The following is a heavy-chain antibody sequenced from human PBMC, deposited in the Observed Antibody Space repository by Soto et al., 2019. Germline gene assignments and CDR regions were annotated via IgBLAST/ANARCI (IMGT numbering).Heavy chain of an antibody. CDR2: IIPIFGTA. V-gene: IGHV1-69*01. D-gene: IGHD3-3*01. Sequence: QVQLVQSGAEVKKPGSSVKVSCKASGGTFSSYAISWVRQAPGQGLEWMGGIIPIFGTANYAQKFQGRVTITADESTSKADMELSSLRSDDSAVYYCARGSRYYDFWSGYYAGGAGVLYYYNGMDVWGQGTTVTVSS. CDR1: GGTFSSYA. CDR3: ARGSRYYDFWSGYYAGGAGVLYYYNGMDV. J-gene: IGHJ6*02.